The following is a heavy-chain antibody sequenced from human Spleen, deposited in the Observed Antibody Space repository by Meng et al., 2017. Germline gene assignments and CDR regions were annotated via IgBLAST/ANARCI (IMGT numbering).Heavy chain of an antibody. CDR2: INPSRGIA. J-gene: IGHJ5*02. CDR1: GGTFSSYA. CDR3: ARDNESWFDP. Sequence: QLVQSGAEVKKPGSSVKVSCKASGGTFSSYAISWVRQAPGQGLEWMGGINPSRGIANYAQKFQSRVTITANKSTSTAYMELSSLRAEDTAVYYCARDNESWFDPWGQGTLVTVSS. V-gene: IGHV1-69*10.